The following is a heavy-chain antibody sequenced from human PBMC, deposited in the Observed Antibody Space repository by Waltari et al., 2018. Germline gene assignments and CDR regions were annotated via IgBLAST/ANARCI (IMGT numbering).Heavy chain of an antibody. V-gene: IGHV3-30*04. Sequence: QVQLVESGGGVVQPGRSLRLSCAASGFTFSSYAMHWVRQAPGKGLEWVAVISYDGSNKYYADSVKGRLTISRDNSKNTLYLQMNSLRAEDTAVYYCAREAPYDILTGYYPDAFDIWGQGTMVTVSS. CDR3: AREAPYDILTGYYPDAFDI. J-gene: IGHJ3*02. D-gene: IGHD3-9*01. CDR2: ISYDGSNK. CDR1: GFTFSSYA.